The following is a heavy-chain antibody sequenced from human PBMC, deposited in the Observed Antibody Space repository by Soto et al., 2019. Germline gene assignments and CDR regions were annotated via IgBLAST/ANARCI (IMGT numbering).Heavy chain of an antibody. CDR2: ISSSTSTM. J-gene: IGHJ6*03. V-gene: IGHV3-48*01. D-gene: IGHD4-4*01. CDR3: ATTVGSYYYYYMDV. CDR1: GFTFSSYS. Sequence: GGSLRLSCAASGFTFSSYSMNWVRQAPGKGLEWVSSISSSTSTMYYADSVKGRFTISRDNAKNSLYLQMNSLRAEDTAVYYCATTVGSYYYYYMDVWGKGTTVTVSS.